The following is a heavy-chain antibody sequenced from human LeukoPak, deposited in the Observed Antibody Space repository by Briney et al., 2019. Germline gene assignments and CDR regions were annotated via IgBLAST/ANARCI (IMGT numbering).Heavy chain of an antibody. J-gene: IGHJ4*02. V-gene: IGHV4-30-2*01. Sequence: SETLSLTCTVSGGSISSGGYYWSWIRQPPGKGLEWIGYIYHSGSTYYNPSLKSRVTISVDRSKNQFSLKLSSVTAADTAVYYCARDGDSSTYWGQGTLVTVSS. D-gene: IGHD6-13*01. CDR1: GGSISSGGYY. CDR3: ARDGDSSTY. CDR2: IYHSGST.